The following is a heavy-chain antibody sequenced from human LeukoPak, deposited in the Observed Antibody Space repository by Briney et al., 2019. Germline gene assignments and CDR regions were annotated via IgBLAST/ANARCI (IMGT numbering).Heavy chain of an antibody. CDR2: IHYTGST. CDR1: GGSISSYY. J-gene: IGHJ6*03. CDR3: ARDYYDSSGPWEIYYYYMDV. D-gene: IGHD3-22*01. V-gene: IGHV4-59*12. Sequence: SETLSLTCTVSGGSISSYYWSWIRQPPRKGLQWIGYIHYTGSTNYNPSLKSRVTISVNTSKNQFSLKLSSVTAADTAVYYCARDYYDSSGPWEIYYYYMDVWGKGTTVTISS.